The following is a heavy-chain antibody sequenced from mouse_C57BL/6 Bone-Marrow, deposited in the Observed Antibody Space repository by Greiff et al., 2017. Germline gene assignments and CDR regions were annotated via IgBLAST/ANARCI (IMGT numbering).Heavy chain of an antibody. CDR2: IYPGSGST. D-gene: IGHD5-1*01. Sequence: QVQLQQPGAELVKPGASVKMSCKASGYTFTSYWITWVKQRPGQGLEWIGDIYPGSGSTNYNEKFKSKATLTVDTSSSTAYMQLSSLTSEDSAVYYCARNEYSSYYFEYWGQGATLTVSS. CDR3: ARNEYSSYYFEY. J-gene: IGHJ2*01. CDR1: GYTFTSYW. V-gene: IGHV1-55*01.